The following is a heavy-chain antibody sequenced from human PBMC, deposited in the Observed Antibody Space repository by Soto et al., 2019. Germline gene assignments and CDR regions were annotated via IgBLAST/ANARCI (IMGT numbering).Heavy chain of an antibody. D-gene: IGHD3-9*01. CDR2: IHDRGSI. CDR3: ARNSHDILTGPPWVWYFDL. Sequence: QVQLQQWGAGPLRPLETLSLTCGVSGGSFSGYYWAWIRQSPGKGLEWIGEIHDRGSINYNPSLKSRVIISVETSKNHYSLNLRSVTAADTAVYYCARNSHDILTGPPWVWYFDLWGRGTLVTVSS. V-gene: IGHV4-34*01. CDR1: GGSFSGYY. J-gene: IGHJ2*01.